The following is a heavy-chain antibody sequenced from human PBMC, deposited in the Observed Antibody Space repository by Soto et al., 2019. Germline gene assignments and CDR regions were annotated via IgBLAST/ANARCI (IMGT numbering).Heavy chain of an antibody. CDR1: GGSISSGGYY. CDR2: IYYSGST. J-gene: IGHJ4*02. CDR3: ARFNKRYAVPTSND. V-gene: IGHV4-31*03. Sequence: SETLSLTCTVSGGSISSGGYYWSWIRQHPGKGLEWIGYIYYSGSTYYNPSLKSRVTISVDTSKNQFSLKLSSVTAADTAVYYCARFNKRYAVPTSNDWVQENLVT. D-gene: IGHD3-16*01.